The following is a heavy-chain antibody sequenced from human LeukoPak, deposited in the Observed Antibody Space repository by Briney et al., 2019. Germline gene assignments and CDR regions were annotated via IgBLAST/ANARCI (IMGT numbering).Heavy chain of an antibody. Sequence: SVKVSCKASGGTFNSYAIDWVRQAPGQGLEWMGGIIPRLGTTEYIEKFQGRITITTDESTTTAYMELTSLRSEDTAVYYCAADGTDWGQGTLVTVSS. CDR1: GGTFNSYA. J-gene: IGHJ4*02. CDR2: IIPRLGTT. CDR3: AADGTD. V-gene: IGHV1-69*05.